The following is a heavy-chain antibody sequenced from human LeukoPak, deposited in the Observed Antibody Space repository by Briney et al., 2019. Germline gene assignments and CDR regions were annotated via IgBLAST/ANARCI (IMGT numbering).Heavy chain of an antibody. J-gene: IGHJ5*02. D-gene: IGHD4-17*01. CDR3: ARGTTVTTDWFDP. Sequence: SETLSLTCAVYGGSFSGYYWSWIRQPPGKGLEWIGYIYYSGSTNYNPSLKSRVTISVDTSKNQFSLKLSSVTAADTAVYYCARGTTVTTDWFDPWGQGTLVTVSS. CDR1: GGSFSGYY. V-gene: IGHV4-59*01. CDR2: IYYSGST.